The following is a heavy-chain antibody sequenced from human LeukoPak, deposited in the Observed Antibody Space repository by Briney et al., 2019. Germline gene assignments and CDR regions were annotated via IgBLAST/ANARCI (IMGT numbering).Heavy chain of an antibody. CDR1: GFTFSSYG. Sequence: GGSLRLSCAASGFTFSSYGMHWVRQAPGKGLEWVAVISYDGSNKYYADSVKGRFTISRDNSKNTLYLQTNSLRAEDTAVYYCAKELAAAGTGVDYWGQGTLVTVSS. V-gene: IGHV3-30*18. CDR3: AKELAAAGTGVDY. D-gene: IGHD6-13*01. CDR2: ISYDGSNK. J-gene: IGHJ4*02.